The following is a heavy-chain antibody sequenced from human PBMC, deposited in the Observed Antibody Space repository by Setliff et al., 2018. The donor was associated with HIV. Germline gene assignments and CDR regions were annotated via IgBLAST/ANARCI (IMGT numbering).Heavy chain of an antibody. CDR2: INPSDGTT. Sequence: RASVKVSCKASGYTFTSCFMHWVRQAPGQGLEYMGIINPSDGTTDYTQKFQDRVTMTSDTSTSTVYMELRSLRSEDTAIYYCVKEYHTTATDTRVANYFDYWGQGTLVTVPQ. CDR3: VKEYHTTATDTRVANYFDY. J-gene: IGHJ4*02. CDR1: GYTFTSCF. V-gene: IGHV1-46*01. D-gene: IGHD6-13*01.